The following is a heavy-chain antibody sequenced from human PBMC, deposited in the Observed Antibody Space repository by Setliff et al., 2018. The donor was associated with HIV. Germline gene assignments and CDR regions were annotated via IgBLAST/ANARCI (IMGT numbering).Heavy chain of an antibody. CDR3: ARLRHNRPWLVVNSPLDS. CDR1: GYTFSTYW. CDR2: IYPDKSDT. Sequence: LGESLKISCQGSGYTFSTYWIAWVRQTPGKGMDWVGLIYPDKSDTKYRPSLQGQDTSPADKSIATAYLQWNNLKASDTALYYCARLRHNRPWLVVNSPLDSWGQGTLVTVSS. J-gene: IGHJ4*02. V-gene: IGHV5-51*01. D-gene: IGHD6-19*01.